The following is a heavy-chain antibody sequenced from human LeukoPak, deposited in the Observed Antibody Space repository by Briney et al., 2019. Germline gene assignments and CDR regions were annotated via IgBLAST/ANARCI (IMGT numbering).Heavy chain of an antibody. CDR3: ARQHCSSSSCYFDP. Sequence: PSETLSLTCAVYGGSFSGYYWSFIRQPPGKGLEWIGEINHSSSTNYNPSLKSRVTISVDTSKNQFSLKLSSVTAADTAIYYCARQHCSSSSCYFDPWGQGTLVTVSS. CDR1: GGSFSGYY. D-gene: IGHD2-2*01. CDR2: INHSSST. J-gene: IGHJ5*02. V-gene: IGHV4-34*01.